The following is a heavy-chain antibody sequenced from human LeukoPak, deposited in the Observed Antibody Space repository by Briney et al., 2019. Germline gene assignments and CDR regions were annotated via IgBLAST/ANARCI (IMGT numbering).Heavy chain of an antibody. J-gene: IGHJ4*02. Sequence: GGSLRLSCAASGSSFSRYGMNWVRQAPGKGLEWVAFITHDGRKKDYADSEKGRFTVARDNSKNTLYLQVNSLRPEDTAVYYCAKDMVREDTSGYYPSDSWGQGTLVTVSS. V-gene: IGHV3-30*02. CDR3: AKDMVREDTSGYYPSDS. CDR1: GSSFSRYG. D-gene: IGHD3-22*01. CDR2: ITHDGRKK.